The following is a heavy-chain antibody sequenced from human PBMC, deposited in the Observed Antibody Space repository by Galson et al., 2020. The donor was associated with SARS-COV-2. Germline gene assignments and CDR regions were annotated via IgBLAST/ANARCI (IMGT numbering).Heavy chain of an antibody. V-gene: IGHV4-39*01. CDR2: FYYSGST. Sequence: ASETLSLTCSVSGASISSRTYYWGWVRQPPGKGLEWIETFYYSGSTYYNPSLKSRLTTSADTSKNQFSLKLSSVTAADTAVYFCAGSADDIDAFDIWGQGTMVSVSS. D-gene: IGHD1-1*01. J-gene: IGHJ3*02. CDR3: AGSADDIDAFDI. CDR1: GASISSRTYY.